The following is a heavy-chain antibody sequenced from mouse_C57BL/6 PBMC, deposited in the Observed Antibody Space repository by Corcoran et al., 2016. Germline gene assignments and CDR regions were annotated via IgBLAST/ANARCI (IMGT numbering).Heavy chain of an antibody. D-gene: IGHD2-2*01. CDR1: GYTFTTYG. Sequence: QIQLVQSGPELKKPGETVKISCKASGYTFTTYGMSWVKQAPGKGLKWMGWINTYSGVPTYADDFKGRFAFSLETSASTAYLQINNLKNEDTATYFCAREGGYEGYYAMDYWGQGTSVTVSS. CDR3: AREGGYEGYYAMDY. CDR2: INTYSGVP. J-gene: IGHJ4*01. V-gene: IGHV9-3*01.